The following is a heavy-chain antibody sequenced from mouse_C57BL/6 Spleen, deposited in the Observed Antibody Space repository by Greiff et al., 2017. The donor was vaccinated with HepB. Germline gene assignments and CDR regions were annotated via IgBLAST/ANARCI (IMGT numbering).Heavy chain of an antibody. CDR2: INPNNGGT. D-gene: IGHD2-1*01. V-gene: IGHV1-18*01. J-gene: IGHJ4*01. CDR1: GYTFTDYN. Sequence: EVQLQQSGPELVKPGASVKIPCKASGYTFTDYNMDWVKQSHGKSLEWIGDINPNNGGTIYNQKFKGKATLTVDKSSSTAYMELRSLTSEDTAVYYCARGRDGNLYYAMDYWGQRTSVTVSS. CDR3: ARGRDGNLYYAMDY.